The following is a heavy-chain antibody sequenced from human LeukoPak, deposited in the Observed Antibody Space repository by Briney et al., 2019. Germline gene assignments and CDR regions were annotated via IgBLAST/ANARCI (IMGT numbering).Heavy chain of an antibody. V-gene: IGHV3-30-3*01. Sequence: PGRSLRLSCAASGFTFSRYAMRSVRQAQGKWMEWVAAITYDGNNKKYPDSVKGRFTISRDNSKDTLYLVMNSLRDDDTAVYYCARDYVGGDCCSSWFDPWGQETLVTVSS. CDR2: ITYDGNNK. CDR3: ARDYVGGDCCSSWFDP. D-gene: IGHD2-21*02. J-gene: IGHJ5*02. CDR1: GFTFSRYA.